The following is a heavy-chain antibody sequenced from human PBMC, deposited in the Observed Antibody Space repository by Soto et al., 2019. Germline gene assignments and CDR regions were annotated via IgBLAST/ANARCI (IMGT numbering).Heavy chain of an antibody. J-gene: IGHJ5*02. D-gene: IGHD3-16*01. CDR3: ARRPFRGTYFFYT. CDR2: IYWDDDK. V-gene: IGHV2-5*02. CDR1: GFSLRTTGLG. Sequence: QITLKESGPTLVSPTQTLTLTCTFSGFSLRTTGLGVGWIRQPPGKAPEWLALIYWDDDKHYNPSLENRLTISKDTDKNQVDLIMAILNPVDTATYFCARRPFRGTYFFYTLGQGTLVTVSS.